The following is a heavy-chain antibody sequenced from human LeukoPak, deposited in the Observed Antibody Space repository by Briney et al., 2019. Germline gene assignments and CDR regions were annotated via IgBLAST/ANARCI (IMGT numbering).Heavy chain of an antibody. V-gene: IGHV4-61*02. D-gene: IGHD1-26*01. CDR1: GGSISSSSYY. CDR2: IYTSGST. Sequence: SETLSLTCTVSGGSISSSSYYWSWIRQPAGKGLEWIGRIYTSGSTNYNPSLKSRVTMSVDTSKNQFSLKLSSVTAADTAVYYCARDSGIIPEDAFDIWGQGTMVTVSS. CDR3: ARDSGIIPEDAFDI. J-gene: IGHJ3*02.